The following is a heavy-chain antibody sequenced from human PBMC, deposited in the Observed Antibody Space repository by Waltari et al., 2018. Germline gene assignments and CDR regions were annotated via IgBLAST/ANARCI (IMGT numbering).Heavy chain of an antibody. CDR3: AKDIRDSSGNNWFDP. CDR2: ISWNSGSR. V-gene: IGHV3-9*01. D-gene: IGHD3-22*01. CDR1: GFTFDDYA. Sequence: EVQLVESGGGLVQPGRSLRLSCAASGFTFDDYAMHWVRQAPGKGLEWVSGISWNSGSRGYADSVKGRFTISRDNAKNSLYLQMNSLRAEDTALYYCAKDIRDSSGNNWFDPWGQGTLVTVSS. J-gene: IGHJ5*02.